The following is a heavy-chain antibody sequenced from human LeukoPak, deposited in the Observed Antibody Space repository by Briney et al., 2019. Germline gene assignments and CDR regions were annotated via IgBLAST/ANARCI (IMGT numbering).Heavy chain of an antibody. J-gene: IGHJ4*02. CDR2: IYYSGST. CDR3: ARDNQGYSGYDSRFDY. V-gene: IGHV4-31*03. D-gene: IGHD5-12*01. Sequence: PSETLSLTCSVSGGSISSGGYYWSWIRQHPGKGLEWIGYIYYSGSTYYNPSLKSRVTISVDTSNNQFSLNLSSVTAADTAVYYCARDNQGYSGYDSRFDYWGQGILVTVSS. CDR1: GGSISSGGYY.